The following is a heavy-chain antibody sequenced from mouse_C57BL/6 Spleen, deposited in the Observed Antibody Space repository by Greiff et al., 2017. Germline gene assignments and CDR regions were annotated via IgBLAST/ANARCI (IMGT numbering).Heavy chain of an antibody. CDR3: ADSDD. CDR2: IFPGSGST. CDR1: GYTFTGYC. J-gene: IGHJ2*01. V-gene: IGHV1-9*01. D-gene: IGHD2-13*01. Sequence: QVQLQQSGAELMQPGASVKLSCTASGYTFTGYCIEWVKQRPGHGLEWIAEIFPGSGSTNYNDKFKGTATFTADTSSNTAYLQLSGRTTGESAIDYYADSDDWGQGTTVTVSS.